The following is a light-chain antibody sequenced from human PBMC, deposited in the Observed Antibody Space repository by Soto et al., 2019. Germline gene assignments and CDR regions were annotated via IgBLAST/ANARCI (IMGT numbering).Light chain of an antibody. Sequence: MSLSPSSLSASPAQRVTLSCRASQSIRSSVAWYQQRAGQAPRLLIHDASTRATGIPPRFSGGGSGTEFTVTISSLQSEDFAIYFCQQYHNWPLTFGGGTKVDIK. CDR1: QSIRSS. V-gene: IGKV3D-15*01. J-gene: IGKJ4*02. CDR2: DAS. CDR3: QQYHNWPLT.